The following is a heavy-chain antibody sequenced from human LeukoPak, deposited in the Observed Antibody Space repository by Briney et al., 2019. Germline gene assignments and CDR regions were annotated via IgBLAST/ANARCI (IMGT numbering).Heavy chain of an antibody. V-gene: IGHV3-23*01. D-gene: IGHD3-22*01. Sequence: GGSLRLSCAASGFTFSSYGMSWVRQAPGKGLEWVSAISGSGGSTYYADSVKGRFTISRDNSKNTLYLQMNSLRAEDTAVYYCAKDRSSGYYPYWGQGTLVTVSS. CDR1: GFTFSSYG. CDR3: AKDRSSGYYPY. CDR2: ISGSGGST. J-gene: IGHJ4*02.